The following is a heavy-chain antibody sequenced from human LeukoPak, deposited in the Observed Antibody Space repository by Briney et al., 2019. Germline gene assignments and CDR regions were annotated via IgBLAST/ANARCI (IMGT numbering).Heavy chain of an antibody. CDR3: ARDPFGYSSSR. CDR1: GNSISSGDNY. V-gene: IGHV4-61*02. J-gene: IGHJ4*02. D-gene: IGHD6-13*01. CDR2: IYTSGST. Sequence: PSETLSLTCTVSGNSISSGDNYWSWIRQPAGKGLEWIGRIYTSGSTNYNPSLKSRVTISVDTSKNQFSLKLSSVTAADTAVYYCARDPFGYSSSRWGQGTLVTVSS.